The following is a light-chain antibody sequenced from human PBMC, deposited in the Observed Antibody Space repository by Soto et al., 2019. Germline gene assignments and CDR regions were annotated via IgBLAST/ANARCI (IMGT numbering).Light chain of an antibody. V-gene: IGLV7-46*01. J-gene: IGLJ3*02. CDR1: TADVTSGHY. CDR3: LLAYNSIRV. CDR2: DTS. Sequence: QAVVTQEPSLTGSPGGTVTLTCGASTADVTSGHYLYWFQQKPGQAPRTLIYDTSNKNSWTPARFSGSILGGKAALTLSGAQHEDETDYYCLLAYNSIRVFGGGTKLTVL.